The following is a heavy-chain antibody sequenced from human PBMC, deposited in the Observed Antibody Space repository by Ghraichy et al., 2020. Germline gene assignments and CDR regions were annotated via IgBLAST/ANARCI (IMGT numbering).Heavy chain of an antibody. V-gene: IGHV4-59*01. Sequence: WIGYIYYSGSTNYNPSLKSRVTISVDTSKNQFSLKLSSVTAADTAVYYCARDSPEMAAFDYWGQGTL. D-gene: IGHD5-24*01. CDR2: IYYSGST. J-gene: IGHJ4*02. CDR3: ARDSPEMAAFDY.